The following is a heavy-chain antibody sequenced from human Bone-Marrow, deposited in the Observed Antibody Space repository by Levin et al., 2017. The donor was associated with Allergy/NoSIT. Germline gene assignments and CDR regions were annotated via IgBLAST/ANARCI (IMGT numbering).Heavy chain of an antibody. D-gene: IGHD1-20*01. Sequence: PGGSLRLSCAAAGFTFTSSWIHWVRQPPGKGLEWVSRITIAGSTTVYADSVKGRFTLSRDNAGNTVYLQMDSLRAEDTAVYYCTRGSYDWKGIDYWGQGTLVTVSS. CDR1: GFTFTSSW. J-gene: IGHJ4*02. V-gene: IGHV3-74*01. CDR3: TRGSYDWKGIDY. CDR2: ITIAGSTT.